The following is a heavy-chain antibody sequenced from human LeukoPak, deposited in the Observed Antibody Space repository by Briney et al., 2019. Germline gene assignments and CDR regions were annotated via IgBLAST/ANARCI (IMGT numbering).Heavy chain of an antibody. CDR2: IYSGGST. D-gene: IGHD3-9*01. CDR1: GFTVSSNY. CDR3: ARDRETYYDILTGYYTLGDAFDI. Sequence: QPGGSLRLSCAASGFTVSSNYMSWVRQAPGKGLEWVSVIYSGGSTYYADSVKGRFTISRDNSKNTLYLQMNSLRAEDTAVYYCARDRETYYDILTGYYTLGDAFDIWGQGTMVTVSS. V-gene: IGHV3-66*01. J-gene: IGHJ3*02.